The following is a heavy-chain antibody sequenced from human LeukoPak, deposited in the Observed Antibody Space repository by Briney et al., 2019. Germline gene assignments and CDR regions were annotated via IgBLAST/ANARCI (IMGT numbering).Heavy chain of an antibody. Sequence: GGSLRLSCAASGFTFSSYWMSWVRQAPGKGLEWVAVISYDGSNKYYADSVKGRFTISRDNSKNTLYLQMNSLRAEDTAVYYCAKGGREWDYWGQGTLVTVSS. J-gene: IGHJ4*02. V-gene: IGHV3-30*18. CDR2: ISYDGSNK. D-gene: IGHD3-3*01. CDR1: GFTFSSYW. CDR3: AKGGREWDY.